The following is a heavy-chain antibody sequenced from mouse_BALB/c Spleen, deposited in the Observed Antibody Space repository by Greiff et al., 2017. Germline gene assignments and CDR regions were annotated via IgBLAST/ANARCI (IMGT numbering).Heavy chain of an antibody. CDR2: IDPSDSYT. Sequence: QVQLQQPGAELVKPGASVKMSCKASGYTFTSYWMPWVKQRPGQGLEWIGTIDPSDSYTSYNQKFKGKATLTVDTSSSTANMQHSSLTSEDSAVYYCTRAKTGLYGSSGYFDVWGAGTTVTVSS. V-gene: IGHV1S127*01. CDR1: GYTFTSYW. CDR3: TRAKTGLYGSSGYFDV. D-gene: IGHD1-1*01. J-gene: IGHJ1*01.